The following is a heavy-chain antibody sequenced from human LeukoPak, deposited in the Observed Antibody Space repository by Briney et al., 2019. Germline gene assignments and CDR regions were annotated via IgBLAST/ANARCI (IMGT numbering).Heavy chain of an antibody. CDR2: INPNSGGT. J-gene: IGHJ4*02. CDR3: ARELAAYSNYPLDY. D-gene: IGHD4-11*01. V-gene: IGHV1-2*02. CDR1: GYTFTSYY. Sequence: ASVKVSCKASGYTFTSYYMHWVRQAPGQGLEWMGWINPNSGGTNYAQKFQSRVTITRDTSISTAYMELSRLRSEDTAVYYCARELAAYSNYPLDYWGQGTMVTVSS.